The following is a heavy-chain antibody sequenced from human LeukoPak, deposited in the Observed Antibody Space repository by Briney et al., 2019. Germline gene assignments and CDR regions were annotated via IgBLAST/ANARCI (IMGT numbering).Heavy chain of an antibody. J-gene: IGHJ4*02. CDR1: GFTFSSYS. CDR3: ARDYYDSSSSPFDY. V-gene: IGHV3-48*01. CDR2: ISSISSTI. Sequence: GGSLRLSCAASGFTFSSYSMNWVRQAPGKGLEWLSYISSISSTINYADSVKGRFTISRDNAKNSVYLQMNSLRAEDTAVYYCARDYYDSSSSPFDYWGQGTLVTVSS. D-gene: IGHD3-22*01.